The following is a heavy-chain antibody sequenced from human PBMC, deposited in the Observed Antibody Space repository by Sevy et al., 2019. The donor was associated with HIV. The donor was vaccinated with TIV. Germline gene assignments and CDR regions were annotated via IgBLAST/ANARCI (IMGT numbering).Heavy chain of an antibody. J-gene: IGHJ6*02. CDR2: ISYDGSNK. Sequence: GGSLRLSCAASGFTFSSYAMHWVRQAPGKWLEWVAVISYDGSNKYYADSVKGRFTISRDNSKNTLYLQMNSLRAEDTAVYYCARDKGQLWRRAYYGMDVWGQGTTVTVSS. V-gene: IGHV3-30-3*01. CDR1: GFTFSSYA. D-gene: IGHD5-18*01. CDR3: ARDKGQLWRRAYYGMDV.